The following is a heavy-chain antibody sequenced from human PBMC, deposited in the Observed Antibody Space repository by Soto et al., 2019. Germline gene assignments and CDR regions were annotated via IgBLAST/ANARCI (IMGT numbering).Heavy chain of an antibody. Sequence: GSLRLSCAASGFTFSSYAMSWVRQATGKGLEWVSAIGTAGDTYYPGSVKGRFTISRENAKNSLYLQMNSLRAGDTAVYYCAKGDTPYGMDVWGQGTTVTVSS. V-gene: IGHV3-13*01. CDR2: IGTAGDT. CDR3: AKGDTPYGMDV. CDR1: GFTFSSYA. J-gene: IGHJ6*02.